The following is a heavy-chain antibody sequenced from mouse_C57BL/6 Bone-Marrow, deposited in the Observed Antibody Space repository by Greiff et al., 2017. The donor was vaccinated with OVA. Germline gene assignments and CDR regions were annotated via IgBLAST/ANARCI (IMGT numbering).Heavy chain of an antibody. J-gene: IGHJ3*01. CDR3: TKIAY. Sequence: EVQRVESGAELVRPGASVKLSCTVSGFNIKDDYIHWVKQRPEQGLEWIGWIDPESYDTEYASKFQGNATLTADTSSNTAYLQLSSLTSEDTAVYYCTKIAYWGQGTLVTVSA. CDR1: GFNIKDDY. V-gene: IGHV14-4*01. CDR2: IDPESYDT.